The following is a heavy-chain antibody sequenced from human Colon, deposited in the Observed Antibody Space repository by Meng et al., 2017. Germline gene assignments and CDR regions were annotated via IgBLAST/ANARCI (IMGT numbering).Heavy chain of an antibody. CDR1: DYSISSSYY. CDR2: ISHSGNT. V-gene: IGHV4-38-2*02. CDR3: ARCDVGLPFDY. D-gene: IGHD1-26*01. J-gene: IGHJ4*02. Sequence: SETLSLTCTVSDYSISSSYYWGWVRQSPGKGLEYIGGISHSGNTYYNPSLKSRVTISKDTSKNQFSLGLSSVTAADTAIYYCARCDVGLPFDYRGPGTVVTVSS.